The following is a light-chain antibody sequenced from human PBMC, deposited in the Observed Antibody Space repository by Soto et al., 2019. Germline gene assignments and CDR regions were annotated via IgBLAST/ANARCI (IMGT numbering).Light chain of an antibody. CDR1: QDIRHF. Sequence: IQMTQSPSALSASVGDRVTITCRASQDIRHFLAWYQHNPGRVPKLLIYAASTLQSGVPSRFSGSVSGTEFILTISSLQPKDAETYSCQKYNTATRTFGGGTTVEI. V-gene: IGKV1-27*01. J-gene: IGKJ4*01. CDR2: AAS. CDR3: QKYNTATRT.